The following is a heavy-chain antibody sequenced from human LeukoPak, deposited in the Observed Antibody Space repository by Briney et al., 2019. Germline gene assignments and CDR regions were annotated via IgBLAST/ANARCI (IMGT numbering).Heavy chain of an antibody. CDR3: ATRKQLVGYYFDY. Sequence: ASVKVSCKASGGTFSSYGISWVRQAPGQGLEWMGGIIPIFGTANYAQKFQGRVTMTEDTSTDTAYMELSSLRSEDTAVYYCATRKQLVGYYFDYWGQGTLVTVSS. V-gene: IGHV1-69*06. J-gene: IGHJ4*02. CDR1: GGTFSSYG. D-gene: IGHD6-6*01. CDR2: IIPIFGTA.